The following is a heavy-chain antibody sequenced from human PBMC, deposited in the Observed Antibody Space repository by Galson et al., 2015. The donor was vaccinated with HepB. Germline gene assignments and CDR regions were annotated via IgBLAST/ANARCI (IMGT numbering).Heavy chain of an antibody. CDR2: IVVGSGNT. V-gene: IGHV1-58*01. D-gene: IGHD2-21*02. Sequence: SVKVSCKASGFTFTSSSVQWVRQARGQRLEWIGWIVVGSGNTNYAQTIQERVTITRDMSTSTAYMELSSLRSEYTAEYYCSEDRPNCGGDCYDYWGQGTLVTVSS. CDR1: GFTFTSSS. J-gene: IGHJ4*02. CDR3: SEDRPNCGGDCYDY.